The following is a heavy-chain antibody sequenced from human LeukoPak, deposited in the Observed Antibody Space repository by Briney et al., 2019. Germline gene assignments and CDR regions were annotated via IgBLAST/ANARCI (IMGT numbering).Heavy chain of an antibody. CDR3: ARDCSGSYLCDY. J-gene: IGHJ4*02. CDR1: GFTFSTNA. V-gene: IGHV3-23*01. Sequence: GGSLRLSCEASGFTFSTNAMSWVRQAPGKGLEWVSAISASGGSTYYADSVKGRFTISRDNSKNTLYLQMNSLRAEDTAVYYCARDCSGSYLCDYWGQGTLVIVSS. D-gene: IGHD1-26*01. CDR2: ISASGGST.